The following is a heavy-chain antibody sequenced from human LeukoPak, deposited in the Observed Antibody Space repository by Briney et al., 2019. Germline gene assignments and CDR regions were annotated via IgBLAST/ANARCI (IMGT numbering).Heavy chain of an antibody. V-gene: IGHV3-21*04. D-gene: IGHD3-22*01. CDR2: ISSSSSYI. CDR3: AKDFYYYDSYGGFDI. J-gene: IGHJ3*02. Sequence: GGSLRLSCAASGFTFSSYSMNWVRQAPGKGLEWVSSISSSSSYIYYADSVKGRFTISRDNAKDSLYLQMNSLRAEDTALYYCAKDFYYYDSYGGFDIWGQGTMVTVSS. CDR1: GFTFSSYS.